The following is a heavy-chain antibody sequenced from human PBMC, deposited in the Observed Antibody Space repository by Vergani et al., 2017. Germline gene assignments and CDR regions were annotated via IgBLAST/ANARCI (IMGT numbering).Heavy chain of an antibody. D-gene: IGHD2-21*02. CDR1: GFTFSNFG. Sequence: QVQLVESARGVVQPGGSLRLSCAASGFTFSNFGMHWIRQPPGKGLEWLAYIGKDGINTRYRDAVKGRFTVSRDNSKDILYLQMDSLRRDDTALYYCAKYLRDSTDGLPDSWGPGTLVIVSS. CDR2: IGKDGINT. CDR3: AKYLRDSTDGLPDS. V-gene: IGHV3-30*02. J-gene: IGHJ4*02.